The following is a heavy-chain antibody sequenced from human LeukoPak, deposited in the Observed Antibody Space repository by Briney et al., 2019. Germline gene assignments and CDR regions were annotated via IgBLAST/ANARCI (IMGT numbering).Heavy chain of an antibody. V-gene: IGHV4-61*02. CDR2: IYTSGST. CDR3: ATLNHYYDSSGYYAAFDY. Sequence: SETLSLTCTVSGGSISSGSYYWSWIRQPAGKGLEWIGRIYTSGSTNYNPSLKSRVTISVDRSKNQFSLKLSSVTAADTAVYYCATLNHYYDSSGYYAAFDYWGQGTLVTVSS. D-gene: IGHD3-22*01. J-gene: IGHJ4*02. CDR1: GGSISSGSYY.